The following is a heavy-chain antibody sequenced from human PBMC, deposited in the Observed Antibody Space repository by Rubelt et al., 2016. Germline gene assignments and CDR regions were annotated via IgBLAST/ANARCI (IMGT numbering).Heavy chain of an antibody. V-gene: IGHV4-39*07. CDR1: SGSISSSRFS. CDR2: IFYTENT. CDR3: ARGGGVYGMDV. J-gene: IGHJ6*02. Sequence: LSLTCTVSSGSISSSRFSWGWVRQPPGKGLEWIGTIFYTENTYYNPSLKSRVTISLDTSKKQFSLKLSSVTAADTAVYYCARGGGVYGMDVWGQGTTVTVSS. D-gene: IGHD4-23*01.